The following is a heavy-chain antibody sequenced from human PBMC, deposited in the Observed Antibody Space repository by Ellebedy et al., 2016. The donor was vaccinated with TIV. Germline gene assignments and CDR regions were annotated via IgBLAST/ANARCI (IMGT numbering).Heavy chain of an antibody. CDR1: GYTFSTYY. V-gene: IGHV1-46*01. J-gene: IGHJ4*02. CDR3: ARGVGILEWLLFYFDY. CDR2: INPSGGST. D-gene: IGHD3-3*01. Sequence: ASVKVSXXASGYTFSTYYMHWVRQAPGQGLEWLGRINPSGGSTTYAQKFQGRVTMTRDTSTSTVYMELSSLRSEDTAFYYCARGVGILEWLLFYFDYWGQGTLVTVSS.